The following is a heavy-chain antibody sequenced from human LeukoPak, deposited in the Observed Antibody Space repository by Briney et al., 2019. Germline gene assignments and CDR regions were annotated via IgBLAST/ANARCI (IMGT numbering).Heavy chain of an antibody. CDR3: ARAGYSSSWSFDY. Sequence: GGSLRLSCAASGFTVSSNYMSWVRQAPGKGLEWVSVIYSGGSTYYADSVKGRFTISRHNSKNTLYLQMNSLRAEDTAVYYCARAGYSSSWSFDYWGQGTLVTVSS. J-gene: IGHJ4*02. V-gene: IGHV3-53*04. D-gene: IGHD6-13*01. CDR1: GFTVSSNY. CDR2: IYSGGST.